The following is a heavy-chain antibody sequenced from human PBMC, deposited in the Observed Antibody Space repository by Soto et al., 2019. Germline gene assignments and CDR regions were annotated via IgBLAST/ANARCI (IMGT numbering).Heavy chain of an antibody. CDR1: GFTFSSYC. V-gene: IGHV3-33*01. D-gene: IGHD1-26*01. Sequence: LRLSCAASGFTFSSYCMHWVRQPQVKGLEWVAVIWYDGSNKYYADSVKSRFTISRDNSKNTLYLQMNSLRAEDTAVYYCARGPSGSYDYWGQGTLVTVSS. CDR3: ARGPSGSYDY. CDR2: IWYDGSNK. J-gene: IGHJ4*02.